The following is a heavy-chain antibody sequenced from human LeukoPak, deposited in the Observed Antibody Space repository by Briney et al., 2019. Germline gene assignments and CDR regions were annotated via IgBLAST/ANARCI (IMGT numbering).Heavy chain of an antibody. CDR1: GXSISSGGDY. CDR2: IYYSGST. CDR3: ARVSHSGYPYYGMDV. V-gene: IGHV4-31*03. D-gene: IGHD5-12*01. Sequence: SETLSLTCTVSGXSISSGGDYWSWIRQHPGKGLESIGYIYYSGSTYYNPSLKSRVTISVDTSKNQFSLKLSSVTAADTAVYYCARVSHSGYPYYGMDVWGQGTTVTVSS. J-gene: IGHJ6*02.